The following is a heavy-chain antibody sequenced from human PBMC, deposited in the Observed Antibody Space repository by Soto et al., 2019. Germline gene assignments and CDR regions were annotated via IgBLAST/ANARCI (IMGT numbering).Heavy chain of an antibody. CDR3: ARGYGDYDSWFDP. J-gene: IGHJ5*02. CDR1: GGSFSGYY. D-gene: IGHD4-17*01. Sequence: SETLSLTCAVYGGSFSGYYWSWIRQPPGKGLEWIGEINHSGSNNYNPSLKSRVTISVDTSKIQFSLKLSSVTAADTAVYYCARGYGDYDSWFDPWRQGTLVTVSS. CDR2: INHSGSN. V-gene: IGHV4-34*01.